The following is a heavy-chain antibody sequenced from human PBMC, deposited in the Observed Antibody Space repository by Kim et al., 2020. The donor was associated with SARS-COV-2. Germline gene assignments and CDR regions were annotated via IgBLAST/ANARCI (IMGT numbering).Heavy chain of an antibody. D-gene: IGHD4-17*01. CDR2: IIPILGIA. CDR1: GGTFSSYA. J-gene: IGHJ4*02. Sequence: SVKVSCKASGGTFSSYAISWVRQAPGQGLEWMGRIIPILGIANYAQKFLGRVTITADKSTSTAYMELSSLRSEDTAVYYCARVYGDYNYWGQGTLVTVSS. V-gene: IGHV1-69*04. CDR3: ARVYGDYNY.